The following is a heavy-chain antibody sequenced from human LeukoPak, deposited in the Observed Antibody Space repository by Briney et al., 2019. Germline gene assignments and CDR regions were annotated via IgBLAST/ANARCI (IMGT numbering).Heavy chain of an antibody. CDR3: ARVSYSSGWYSGFAFDI. V-gene: IGHV4-59*01. CDR1: GGSISCYY. D-gene: IGHD6-19*01. CDR2: IYYSGST. Sequence: NASETLSLTCTVSGGSISCYYWSWIRQPPGKGLEWIGYIYYSGSTNYNPSLKSRVTISVDTSKNQFSLKLSSVTAADTAVYYCARVSYSSGWYSGFAFDIWGQGTMVTVSS. J-gene: IGHJ3*02.